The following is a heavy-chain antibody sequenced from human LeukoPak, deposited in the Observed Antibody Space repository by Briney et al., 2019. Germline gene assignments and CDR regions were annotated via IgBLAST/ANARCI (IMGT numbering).Heavy chain of an antibody. J-gene: IGHJ5*02. CDR3: ARGQGA. Sequence: GGSLRLSCAASGFTVNNNYMSWVRQAPGKGLEWVSVIYIGGGTYYAASVKGRFTISRDNSKNTLFLQMNSLRADDTAMNYCARGQGAWGQGTLVTVSS. CDR2: IYIGGGT. V-gene: IGHV3-53*01. CDR1: GFTVNNNY.